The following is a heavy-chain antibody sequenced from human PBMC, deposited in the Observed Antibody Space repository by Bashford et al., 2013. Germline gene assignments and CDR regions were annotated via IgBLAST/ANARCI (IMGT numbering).Heavy chain of an antibody. CDR3: ARDGPVVGVWNAFDV. CDR2: INPNPNSGAT. D-gene: IGHD1-26*01. J-gene: IGHJ3*01. Sequence: CKASGYTFSDYYLHWVRQAPGQGLEWMGWINPNPNSGATKYAEMFQGRVTMTRDTSISTAYMELSSLRSDDTAVYFCARDGPVVGVWNAFDVWGQGTVVTVSS. V-gene: IGHV1-2*02. CDR1: GYTFSDYY.